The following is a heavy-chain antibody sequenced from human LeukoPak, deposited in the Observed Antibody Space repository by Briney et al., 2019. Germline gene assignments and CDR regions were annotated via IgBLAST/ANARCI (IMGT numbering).Heavy chain of an antibody. CDR3: ARVGIAVAGNGGAFDI. CDR1: GFTFDDFA. J-gene: IGHJ3*02. V-gene: IGHV3-9*01. CDR2: IAWNGGRA. D-gene: IGHD6-19*01. Sequence: GRSLRLSCVASGFTFDDFAMHWVRQVPGKGLEWVSGIAWNGGRAAFADSVKGRFNISRDNSKNTLYLQMNSLRAEDTAVYYCARVGIAVAGNGGAFDIWGQGTMVTVSS.